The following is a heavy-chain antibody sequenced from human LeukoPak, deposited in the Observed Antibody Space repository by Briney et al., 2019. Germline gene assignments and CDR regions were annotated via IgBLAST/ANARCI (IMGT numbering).Heavy chain of an antibody. J-gene: IGHJ4*02. CDR2: INHGGST. CDR1: GGSFSGYY. Sequence: PSETLSLTCAVYGGSFSGYYWSWIRQPPGKGLEWIGEINHGGSTNYNPSLKSRVTISVDTSKNQFSLKLSSVTAADTAVYYCARGGRYCSGGSCSQKYYFDYWGQGTLVTVSS. D-gene: IGHD2-15*01. CDR3: ARGGRYCSGGSCSQKYYFDY. V-gene: IGHV4-34*01.